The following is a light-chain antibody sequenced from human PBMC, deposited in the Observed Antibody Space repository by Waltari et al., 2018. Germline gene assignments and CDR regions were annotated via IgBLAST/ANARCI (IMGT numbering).Light chain of an antibody. V-gene: IGKV1-39*01. CDR1: QNISSY. CDR2: AAS. Sequence: DIQMTQSPSSLSASVGDRVAITCRPSQNISSYLNWYQQKPGKAPKLLIYAASNLQSGVPSRVSGGGSGTDFTLTISSLQPEDFATYYCQQTYTTPRTFGQGTKLEIK. CDR3: QQTYTTPRT. J-gene: IGKJ2*01.